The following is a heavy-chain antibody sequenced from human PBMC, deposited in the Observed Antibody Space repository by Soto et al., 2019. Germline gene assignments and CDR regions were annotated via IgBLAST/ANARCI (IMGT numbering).Heavy chain of an antibody. CDR3: ARRHGLDIDAYY. CDR2: IYHSGST. J-gene: IGHJ4*02. Sequence: SETLPLPCAVSSGTISSSNWSRWVRQPPGKGREWIGEIYHSGSTNYNPSLKSRVTISVDKSKNQFSLKLSSVTAAHTAVYFCARRHGLDIDAYYWGQGILVTVSS. V-gene: IGHV4-4*02. D-gene: IGHD3-10*01. CDR1: SGTISSSNW.